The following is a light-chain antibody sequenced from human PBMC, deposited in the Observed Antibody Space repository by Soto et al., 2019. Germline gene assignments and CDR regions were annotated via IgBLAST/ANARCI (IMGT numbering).Light chain of an antibody. Sequence: QSVLTQPPSASGTPGQRVTISCSGSSSNIGSNYVYWYQQLPGTAPKLLIYRNNQRPSGVPYRFSGSKSGTSAPLAISGLRYEDEDDYYCAAWDDSLSGPVFGGGTQLTVL. V-gene: IGLV1-47*01. CDR1: SSNIGSNY. CDR2: RNN. CDR3: AAWDDSLSGPV. J-gene: IGLJ7*01.